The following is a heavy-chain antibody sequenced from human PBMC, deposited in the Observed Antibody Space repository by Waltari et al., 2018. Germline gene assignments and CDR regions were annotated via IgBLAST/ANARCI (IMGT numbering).Heavy chain of an antibody. CDR2: VKSDATRP. CDR3: TTNPPGY. V-gene: IGHV3-74*01. CDR1: GGDYW. J-gene: IGHJ4*02. Sequence: EVQLVESGGGLVQSGGSLRLSCADSGGDYWMDWVRQAPGKGLMWVSRVKSDATRPTYADSVKGRFTVSRDSANNMLYLQMNSLRAEDTAVYYCTTNPPGYWGQGTLVTVSS.